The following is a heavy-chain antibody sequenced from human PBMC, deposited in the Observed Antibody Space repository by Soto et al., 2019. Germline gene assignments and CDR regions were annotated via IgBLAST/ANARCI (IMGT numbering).Heavy chain of an antibody. CDR1: GFTFSNAW. V-gene: IGHV3-15*07. CDR3: TTRITIFGVVIMD. CDR2: IKSKTDGGTT. J-gene: IGHJ4*02. D-gene: IGHD3-3*01. Sequence: GGSLRLSCAASGFTFSNAWMNWVRQAPGKGLEWVGRIKSKTDGGTTDYAAPVKGRFTISRDDSKNTLYLQMNSLKTEDTAVYYCTTRITIFGVVIMDWGQGTLVTVSS.